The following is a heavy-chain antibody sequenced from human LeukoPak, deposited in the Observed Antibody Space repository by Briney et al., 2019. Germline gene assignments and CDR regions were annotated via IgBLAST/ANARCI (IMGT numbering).Heavy chain of an antibody. D-gene: IGHD3-16*01. V-gene: IGHV3-48*03. CDR2: ISSSGSTI. CDR1: GFTFSSYE. Sequence: GGSLRLSCAASGFTFSSYEMNWVRQAPGKGLEWVSYISSSGSTIYYADSVKGRFTISRDNAKNSLYLQMNSLRAEDTAVYYRARGRKGELIYWGQGTLVTVSS. CDR3: ARGRKGELIY. J-gene: IGHJ4*02.